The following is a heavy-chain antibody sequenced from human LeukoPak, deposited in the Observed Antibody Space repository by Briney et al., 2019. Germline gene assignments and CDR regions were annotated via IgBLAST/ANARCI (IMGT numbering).Heavy chain of an antibody. Sequence: SETLSLTCTVSGGSISGYYWSWIRRPAGKGLEWMGRIYTSGSTNYNPSLRSRVSISVDKSKNQFSLILSSLTAADTAVYYCARGPDYSDSSGYFKYWGQGTLVTVSS. D-gene: IGHD3-22*01. CDR2: IYTSGST. CDR3: ARGPDYSDSSGYFKY. V-gene: IGHV4-4*07. CDR1: GGSISGYY. J-gene: IGHJ4*02.